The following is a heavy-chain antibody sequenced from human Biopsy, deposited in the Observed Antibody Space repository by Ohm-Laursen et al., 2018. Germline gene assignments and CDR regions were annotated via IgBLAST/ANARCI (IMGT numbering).Heavy chain of an antibody. Sequence: SLRLSCAASGFNFGDYNMNWIRQAPGKGLEWISHISSSGTTIYYGDVVRGRFTISRDNDKNSLFLQMNSLRADDTAVYYCTGRYDIGAYGVDVWGQGTTVIVSS. V-gene: IGHV3-11*01. CDR2: ISSSGTTI. D-gene: IGHD3-9*01. CDR3: TGRYDIGAYGVDV. J-gene: IGHJ6*02. CDR1: GFNFGDYN.